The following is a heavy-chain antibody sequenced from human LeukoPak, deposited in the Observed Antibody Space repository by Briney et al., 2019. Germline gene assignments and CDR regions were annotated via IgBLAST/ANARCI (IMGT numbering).Heavy chain of an antibody. J-gene: IGHJ6*03. CDR2: MSYSGSS. CDR3: ARVSSYSYYYYMDV. Sequence: SETLSLTCTVSGGSISRYYWSWIRQPPGKGLEWIGYMSYSGSSNYNPSLKSRVSISVDTSKNQFSLKLSSVTAADTAVYYCARVSSYSYYYYMDVWGKGTTVTISS. CDR1: GGSISRYY. D-gene: IGHD2-15*01. V-gene: IGHV4-59*01.